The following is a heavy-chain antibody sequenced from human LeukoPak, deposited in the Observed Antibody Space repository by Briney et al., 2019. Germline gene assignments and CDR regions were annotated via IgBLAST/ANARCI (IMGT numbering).Heavy chain of an antibody. CDR3: ARDARRGYSGYRFDY. CDR1: GYTFTSYY. J-gene: IGHJ4*02. CDR2: INPSGGST. Sequence: GASVKVSCKASGYTFTSYYMNWVRQAPGQGLEWMGIINPSGGSTSYAQKFQGRVTMTRDTSTSTVYMELSSLRSEDTAVYYCARDARRGYSGYRFDYWGQGTLVTVSS. V-gene: IGHV1-46*01. D-gene: IGHD5-12*01.